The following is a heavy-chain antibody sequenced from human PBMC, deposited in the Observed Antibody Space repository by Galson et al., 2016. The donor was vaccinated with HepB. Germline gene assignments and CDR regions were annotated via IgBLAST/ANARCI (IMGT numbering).Heavy chain of an antibody. Sequence: SLRLSCAASGFTFSRYDIHWVRQATGKGLQWVSAIGGAGDTYYSGSVKGRFTISRENAKNSLYLQMNSLTAGDTAVYYCARESTGRGVDAFDIWGQGTMVIVSS. CDR3: ARESTGRGVDAFDI. J-gene: IGHJ3*02. CDR1: GFTFSRYD. V-gene: IGHV3-13*04. CDR2: IGGAGDT. D-gene: IGHD3-16*01.